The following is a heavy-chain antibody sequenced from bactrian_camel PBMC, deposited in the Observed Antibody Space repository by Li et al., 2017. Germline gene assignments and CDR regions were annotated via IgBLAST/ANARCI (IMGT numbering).Heavy chain of an antibody. CDR3: AALPNCRLPEDYRLGANRPAYLY. J-gene: IGHJ4*01. V-gene: IGHV3S63*01. Sequence: HVQLVESGGGSVQAGGSLRLSCAASGYAWYCMGWFRQAPGKEREGVAAIDSDGTLDYADSVKGRFTISKDNAADTIYLQMNSLKPEDTAMYYCAALPNCRLPEDYRLGANRPAYLYWGQGTQVTVS. CDR1: GYAWYC. CDR2: IDSDGTL. D-gene: IGHD5*01.